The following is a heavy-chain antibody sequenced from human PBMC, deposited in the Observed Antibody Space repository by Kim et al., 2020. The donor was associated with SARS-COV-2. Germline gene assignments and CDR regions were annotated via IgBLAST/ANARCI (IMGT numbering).Heavy chain of an antibody. J-gene: IGHJ6*02. CDR3: AREGGHSSSTSCPIDYYYYYGMDV. CDR2: IYHSGST. D-gene: IGHD2-2*01. V-gene: IGHV4-4*02. Sequence: SETLSLTCAVSGGSISSSNWWSWVRQPPGKGLEWIGEIYHSGSTNYNPSLKSRVTISVDKSKNQFSLKLSSVTAADTAVYYCAREGGHSSSTSCPIDYYYYYGMDVWGQGTTVTVSS. CDR1: GGSISSSNW.